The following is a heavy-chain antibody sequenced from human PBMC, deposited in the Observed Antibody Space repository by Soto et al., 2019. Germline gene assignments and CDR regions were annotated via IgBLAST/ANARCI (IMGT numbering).Heavy chain of an antibody. D-gene: IGHD1-26*01. CDR2: ISGSGDST. Sequence: EVQLLESGGGLVQPGGSLRLSCAASGFTFSNSAMNWVRQAPGKGLEWVSVISGSGDSTYYADSVKGRFTISRGNSKNTLYLQMNSLRAEDTAIYYCARRGSGSYYDYWGQGTLVTVSS. V-gene: IGHV3-23*01. J-gene: IGHJ4*02. CDR3: ARRGSGSYYDY. CDR1: GFTFSNSA.